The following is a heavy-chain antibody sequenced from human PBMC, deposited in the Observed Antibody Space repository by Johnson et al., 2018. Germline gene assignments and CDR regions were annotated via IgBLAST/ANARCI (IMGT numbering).Heavy chain of an antibody. V-gene: IGHV4-59*01. CDR3: ARGLRYFDWLDHYYYYYMDV. CDR2: IYYSGST. D-gene: IGHD3-9*01. Sequence: QVQLQESGPGLVKPSETXSLTCTVSGGSISRYYWSWIRQPPGKGLEWIGYIYYSGSTNYNPSLKSRVTISADPSKNQFSLKLSSVPAAETAVYYCARGLRYFDWLDHYYYYYMDVWGKGTTVTVSS. J-gene: IGHJ6*03. CDR1: GGSISRYY.